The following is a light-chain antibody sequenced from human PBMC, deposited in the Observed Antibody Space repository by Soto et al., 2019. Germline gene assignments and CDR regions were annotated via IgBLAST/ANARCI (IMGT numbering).Light chain of an antibody. CDR2: AAS. CDR1: QSISTY. CDR3: HQSYTTPQT. J-gene: IGKJ1*01. Sequence: DIQMTQSPSYLSASVGDRVSITCRAGQSISTYLHWYQQKPGKAPKLLIHAASNLQSGVPARFSGSGSGTDFTLTISSLQPEDFATYYCHQSYTTPQTFGQGTKVEVK. V-gene: IGKV1-39*01.